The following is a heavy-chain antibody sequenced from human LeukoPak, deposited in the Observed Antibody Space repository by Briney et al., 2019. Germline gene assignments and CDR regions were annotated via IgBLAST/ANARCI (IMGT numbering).Heavy chain of an antibody. V-gene: IGHV3-23*01. Sequence: GESLRLSCAASGFTFSSNAMSWVRQAPGRGLEWVSLITDRGDRTHYADSVKGRFTISRDISKNTLFLQMNSLRADDTAVYFCAKERATTTSFDYWGQGTLVTVSS. CDR3: AKERATTTSFDY. CDR2: ITDRGDRT. D-gene: IGHD4-11*01. J-gene: IGHJ4*02. CDR1: GFTFSSNA.